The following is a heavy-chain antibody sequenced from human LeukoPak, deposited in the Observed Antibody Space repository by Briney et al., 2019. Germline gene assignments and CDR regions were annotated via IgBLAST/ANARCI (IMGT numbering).Heavy chain of an antibody. V-gene: IGHV1-3*01. CDR3: ARDRLIVNGWFDP. CDR1: GYTFTTYT. Sequence: ASVKVSCKASGYTFTTYTIHWVRQAPGQRLEWMGWINAGNGNTKYSQKFQGRVTITRDTSATTAYMELSSLRSADTAVYYCARDRLIVNGWFDPWGQGTLVTVSS. CDR2: INAGNGNT. D-gene: IGHD2/OR15-2a*01. J-gene: IGHJ5*02.